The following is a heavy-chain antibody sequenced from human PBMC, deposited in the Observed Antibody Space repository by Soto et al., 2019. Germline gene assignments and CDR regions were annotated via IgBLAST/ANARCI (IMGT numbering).Heavy chain of an antibody. CDR1: GFTFTSSA. CDR3: AADTCSGGSCYLDY. V-gene: IGHV1-58*01. D-gene: IGHD2-15*01. J-gene: IGHJ4*02. Sequence: SVKVSCKASGFTFTSSAVQWVRQARGQRLEWIGWIVVGSGNTNYAQKFQERVTITRDMSTSTAYMELSSLRSEDTAVYYCAADTCSGGSCYLDYWGQGTLVTVSS. CDR2: IVVGSGNT.